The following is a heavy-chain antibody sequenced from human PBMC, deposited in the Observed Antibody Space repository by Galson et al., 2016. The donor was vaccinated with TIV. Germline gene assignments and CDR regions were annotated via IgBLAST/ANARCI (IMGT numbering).Heavy chain of an antibody. CDR3: TRDGRGNWKYVDYFDY. Sequence: SLRLSCAASGFTFDSYTFHWVRQTPGKGLEWVAIISHDGNNKDFADSVQGRFTISRDSSKNTVFLQMNSLRLVDTAVYYCTRDGRGNWKYVDYFDYWGQGTLVTVSS. CDR2: ISHDGNNK. J-gene: IGHJ4*02. CDR1: GFTFDSYT. D-gene: IGHD1-7*01. V-gene: IGHV3-30-3*01.